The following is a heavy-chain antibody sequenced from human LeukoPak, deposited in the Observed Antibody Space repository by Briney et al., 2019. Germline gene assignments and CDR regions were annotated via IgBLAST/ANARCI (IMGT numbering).Heavy chain of an antibody. Sequence: SKTLSLTCTVSGGSISSSSYYWGWIRQPPGKGLEWIGSIYYSGSTYYNPSLKSRVTISVDTSKNQFSLKLSSVTAADTAVYYCVGYYYDSSGYYRDYWGQGTLVTVSS. D-gene: IGHD3-22*01. CDR2: IYYSGST. J-gene: IGHJ4*02. CDR3: VGYYYDSSGYYRDY. V-gene: IGHV4-39*01. CDR1: GGSISSSSYY.